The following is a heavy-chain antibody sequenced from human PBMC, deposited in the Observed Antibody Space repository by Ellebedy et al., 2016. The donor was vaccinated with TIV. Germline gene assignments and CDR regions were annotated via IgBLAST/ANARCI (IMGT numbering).Heavy chain of an antibody. CDR3: ARYGDYVWDLKTDY. CDR1: GFIFSSYG. V-gene: IGHV3-33*01. D-gene: IGHD4-17*01. Sequence: GESLKISXAASGFIFSSYGMHWVRQAPGKGLEWVANIWTDGSNKYYADSVKGRFTISRDNSKNTLYLQMNSLRAEDTAVYYCARYGDYVWDLKTDYWGQGTLVTVSS. J-gene: IGHJ4*02. CDR2: IWTDGSNK.